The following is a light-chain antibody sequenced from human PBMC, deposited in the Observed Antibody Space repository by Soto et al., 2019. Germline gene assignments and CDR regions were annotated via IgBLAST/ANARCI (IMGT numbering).Light chain of an antibody. CDR3: QQYGGSLT. J-gene: IGKJ4*01. V-gene: IGKV3-20*01. Sequence: EFVLTQSPGTLSLSPGERATLSCRASQSLSSSYIAWYQQKPGQAPRLLIYGPSNRATGIPDRFSGSGSGTDFTLTISRLEPEDFAVYYCQQYGGSLTFGGGTKVEIK. CDR2: GPS. CDR1: QSLSSSY.